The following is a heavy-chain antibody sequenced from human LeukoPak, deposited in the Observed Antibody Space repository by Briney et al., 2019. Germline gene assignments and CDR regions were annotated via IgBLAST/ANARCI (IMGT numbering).Heavy chain of an antibody. Sequence: ESLTLTCTVSGVTLSTYSMTWIRQPPGKGLEWIGSINYGGSTYYNASFKSRVTISVETSTNHFSLQLSYVTAADTAVYYCARDSVSVGSGNDAFDIWGQGTMVTVSS. V-gene: IGHV4-59*05. J-gene: IGHJ3*02. CDR3: ARDSVSVGSGNDAFDI. D-gene: IGHD2-15*01. CDR1: GVTLSTYS. CDR2: INYGGST.